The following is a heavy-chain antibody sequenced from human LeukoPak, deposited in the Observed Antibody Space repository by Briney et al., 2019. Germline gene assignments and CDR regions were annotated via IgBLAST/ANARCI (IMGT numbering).Heavy chain of an antibody. CDR1: GFTFSRYW. Sequence: GGSLRLSCAASGFTFSRYWMSWVRQAPGKGLEWVANIKQDGSEKYYVDSVKGRFTISRDNAKDSLYLEMNSLRAEDTAVYYCARGGQAGTGDYWGQGTLVTVSS. D-gene: IGHD1/OR15-1a*01. CDR2: IKQDGSEK. V-gene: IGHV3-7*01. CDR3: ARGGQAGTGDY. J-gene: IGHJ4*02.